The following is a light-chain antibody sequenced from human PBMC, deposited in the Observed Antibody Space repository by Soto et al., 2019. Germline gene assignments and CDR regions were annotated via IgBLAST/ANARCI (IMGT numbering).Light chain of an antibody. CDR1: QRVSSN. J-gene: IGKJ1*01. V-gene: IGKV3-15*01. Sequence: VMTQSPATLSESPGERATLSRRASQRVSSNVAWYQQKPGQAPRLLIYGASTRATGIPARFSGSGSGTEFTLTISSLQSEDFAVYYCQQYNNWPRTFGQGTKVDIK. CDR3: QQYNNWPRT. CDR2: GAS.